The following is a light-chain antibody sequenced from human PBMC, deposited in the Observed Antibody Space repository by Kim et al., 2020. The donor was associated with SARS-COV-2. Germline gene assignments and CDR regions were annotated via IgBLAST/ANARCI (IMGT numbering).Light chain of an antibody. CDR1: KGINNY. J-gene: IGKJ4*01. CDR3: QQLNDSPRT. CDR2: AAS. V-gene: IGKV1-9*01. Sequence: ASVGDRVTITCRASKGINNYLAWYQQKPGRAPNLLIFAASTLKSGVPSRFSGTVSGTDFTLTISSLQPEDFATYFCQQLNDSPRTFGGGTKVDIK.